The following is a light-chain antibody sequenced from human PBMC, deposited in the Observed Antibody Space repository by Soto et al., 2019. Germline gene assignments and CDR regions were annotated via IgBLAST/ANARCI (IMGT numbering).Light chain of an antibody. V-gene: IGLV1-40*01. CDR1: SSNIGAGYA. CDR2: GNT. Sequence: QSALTQPPSVSGAPGQRVTISCTGSSSNIGAGYAVHWYQQLPGRAPKLLIYGNTNRPSGVPDRFSGSKSGTSASLAITGLRAEDQADYYCLSFDSSLSVVFGGGTKLTVL. CDR3: LSFDSSLSVV. J-gene: IGLJ2*01.